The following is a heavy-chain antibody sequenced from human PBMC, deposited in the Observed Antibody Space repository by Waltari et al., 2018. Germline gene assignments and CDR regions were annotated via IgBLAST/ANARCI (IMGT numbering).Heavy chain of an antibody. V-gene: IGHV3-7*04. D-gene: IGHD7-27*01. CDR3: AKDNWGRPGGIDGFDV. Sequence: EVQLVESGGDLVRPGGSLRLSYEASAFTVSTYWMSWVHQAPGTEHKWVANKREDVNEKKYLAFVRGRFIVSRDNAKNSLYLQMNSLRAEDTALYYCAKDNWGRPGGIDGFDVWGQGTMVTVSS. CDR1: AFTVSTYW. J-gene: IGHJ3*01. CDR2: KREDVNEK.